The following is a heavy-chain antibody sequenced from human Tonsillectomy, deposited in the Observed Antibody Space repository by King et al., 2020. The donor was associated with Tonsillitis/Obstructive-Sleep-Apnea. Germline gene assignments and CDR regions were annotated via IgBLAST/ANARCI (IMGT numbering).Heavy chain of an antibody. CDR1: GLTFRSYD. V-gene: IGHV3-30*18. D-gene: IGHD3-3*01. Sequence: VQLVESGGGVVQPGRSLRLSCAASGLTFRSYDMHWVRQAPGKGLEGVAVISYDGSNKHYADSVKGRFTISRDNSKNTLYLQINSLRAEDTAVYYCAKDLMIFGVVGMDVWGKGTTVTVSS. J-gene: IGHJ6*04. CDR2: ISYDGSNK. CDR3: AKDLMIFGVVGMDV.